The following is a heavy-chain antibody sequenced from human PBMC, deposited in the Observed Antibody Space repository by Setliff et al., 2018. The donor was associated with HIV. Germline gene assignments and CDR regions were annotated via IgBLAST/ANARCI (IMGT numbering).Heavy chain of an antibody. Sequence: PGGSLRLSCAASGFTVTSFSINWVRQAPGKGLEWVSSMSDTSKNFLYYADSVKGRFTISRDSAKNSLFLQMNNLRAEDTAVYYCARDMTTETIYNFFDWFDPWGQGTLVTVSS. CDR2: MSDTSKNFL. CDR3: ARDMTTETIYNFFDWFDP. J-gene: IGHJ5*02. V-gene: IGHV3-21*01. D-gene: IGHD4-4*01. CDR1: GFTVTSFS.